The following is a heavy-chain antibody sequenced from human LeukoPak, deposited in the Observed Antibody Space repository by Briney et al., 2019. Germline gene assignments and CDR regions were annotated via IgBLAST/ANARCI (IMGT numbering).Heavy chain of an antibody. D-gene: IGHD2-2*01. CDR2: IYYSGST. V-gene: IGHV4-39*01. CDR1: GGSISSSSYY. CDR3: AKQWENGISTSCPRGLDY. Sequence: SETLSLTCTVSGGSISSSSYYWGWIRQPPGKGLEWIGSIYYSGSTYYNPSLKSRVTISVDTSKNQFSLKLSSVTAADTAVYYGAKQWENGISTSCPRGLDYGGRGTLFTVSS. J-gene: IGHJ4*02.